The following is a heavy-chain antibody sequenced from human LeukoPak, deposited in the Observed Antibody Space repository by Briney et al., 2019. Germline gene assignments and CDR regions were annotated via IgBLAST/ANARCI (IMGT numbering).Heavy chain of an antibody. CDR2: IYYSGTT. V-gene: IGHV4-59*01. CDR3: ARGEGYNYY. Sequence: SETLSLTCAVSGGSISGYYWSWVRQPPGKGLEWIGYIYYSGTTKYNPSPESRVTISVDTSKNQFSLKLTSVTAADTAVYYCARGEGYNYYWGQGSLVTVSS. J-gene: IGHJ4*02. CDR1: GGSISGYY. D-gene: IGHD5-24*01.